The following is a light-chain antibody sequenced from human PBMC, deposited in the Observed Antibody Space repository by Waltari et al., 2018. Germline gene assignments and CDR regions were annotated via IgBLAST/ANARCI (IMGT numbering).Light chain of an antibody. CDR1: SSDIGRYDI. Sequence: QSALTQPASVSGSPGQSVTISCTGASSDIGRYDIVSWYQQHPGNAPKLIICDVSKRPPGVCDRFSGSKSGDTASLTISGLQFEDEADYYCCSYAGNYIWVFGGGTRLTVL. CDR2: DVS. CDR3: CSYAGNYIWV. V-gene: IGLV2-23*02. J-gene: IGLJ3*02.